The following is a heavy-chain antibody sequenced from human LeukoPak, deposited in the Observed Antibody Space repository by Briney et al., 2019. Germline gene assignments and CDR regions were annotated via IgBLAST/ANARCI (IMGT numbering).Heavy chain of an antibody. CDR1: GFTFSSYG. CDR3: AKEWVPGYSYGYDY. J-gene: IGHJ4*02. D-gene: IGHD5-18*01. CDR2: IRYDGSNK. Sequence: GGSLRLSCAASGFTFSSYGMHWVRQAPGKGLEWVAFIRYDGSNKYYADSVKGRFTISRDNSKNTLYLQMNSLRAEDTAVYYCAKEWVPGYSYGYDYWGQGTLVTVSS. V-gene: IGHV3-30*02.